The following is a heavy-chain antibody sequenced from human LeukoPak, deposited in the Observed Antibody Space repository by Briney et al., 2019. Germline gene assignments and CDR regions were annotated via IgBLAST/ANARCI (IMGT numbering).Heavy chain of an antibody. Sequence: PGGSLRLSCATSGLAFSNFWMCWVRQAPGKGLEWVASIKPDGSEDFYADSVKGRFNISRDNAKNSLFLQMTNLKAEDTAVYYCAVDRRFKIFDYWGQGTLVTVSS. CDR2: IKPDGSED. J-gene: IGHJ4*02. CDR3: AVDRRFKIFDY. V-gene: IGHV3-7*01. D-gene: IGHD5-24*01. CDR1: GLAFSNFW.